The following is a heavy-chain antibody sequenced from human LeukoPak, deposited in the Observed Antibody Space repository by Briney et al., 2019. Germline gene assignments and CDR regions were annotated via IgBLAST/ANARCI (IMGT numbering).Heavy chain of an antibody. V-gene: IGHV5-51*01. Sequence: GESLKISCEGSGYSFGSYWISWVRQMPGKGLEWMGIIYPGDSDTRYSPSFQGQVTISADKSISTAYLQWSSLKASDSAIYYCARTHSTSWYNLDYWGQGTLVTISS. CDR3: ARTHSTSWYNLDY. CDR2: IYPGDSDT. CDR1: GYSFGSYW. D-gene: IGHD6-13*01. J-gene: IGHJ4*02.